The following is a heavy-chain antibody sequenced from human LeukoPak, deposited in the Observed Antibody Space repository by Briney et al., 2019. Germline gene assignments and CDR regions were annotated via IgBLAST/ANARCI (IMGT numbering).Heavy chain of an antibody. CDR1: GGSISSSSYY. D-gene: IGHD4-17*01. CDR2: IYYSGST. Sequence: ASETLSLTCTVSGGSISSSSYYWGWIRQPPGKGLEWIGSIYYSGSTYYNPSLKSRVTISVDTSKNQFSLKLSSVTAADTAVYYCARHRPTDYGEYGGDAFDIWGQGTMVTVSS. CDR3: ARHRPTDYGEYGGDAFDI. J-gene: IGHJ3*02. V-gene: IGHV4-39*01.